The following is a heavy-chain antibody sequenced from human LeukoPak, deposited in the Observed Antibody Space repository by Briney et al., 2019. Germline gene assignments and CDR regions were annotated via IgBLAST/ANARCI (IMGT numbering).Heavy chain of an antibody. D-gene: IGHD6-19*01. CDR3: ARLRYSSGWYSSGFDY. Sequence: SETLSLTCTVSGGSISSYYWSWIRQPPGKGLEWIGEINHSGSTNYNPSLKSRVTISVDTSKNQFSLKLSSVTAADMAVYYCARLRYSSGWYSSGFDYWGQGTLVTVSS. CDR2: INHSGST. J-gene: IGHJ4*02. CDR1: GGSISSYY. V-gene: IGHV4-34*01.